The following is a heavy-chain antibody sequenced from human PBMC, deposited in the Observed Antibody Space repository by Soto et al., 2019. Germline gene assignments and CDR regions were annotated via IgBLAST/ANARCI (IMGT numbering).Heavy chain of an antibody. CDR1: GFTFSSYA. CDR2: ISSSGDIT. V-gene: IGHV3-23*01. J-gene: IGHJ4*02. Sequence: EGSLRLSCAASGFTFSSYAMSWVRQAPGKGLEWVSAISSSGDITYYADSVKGRFTISRDNSQNTLYVQMNSLRAEDTAVYYCAKGKYYASGTYYNNRDCWGQGTVVTVSS. CDR3: AKGKYYASGTYYNNRDC. D-gene: IGHD3-10*01.